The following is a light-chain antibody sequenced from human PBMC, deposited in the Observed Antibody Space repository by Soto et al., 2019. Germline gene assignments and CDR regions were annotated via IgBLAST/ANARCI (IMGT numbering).Light chain of an antibody. Sequence: DVQMTQSQSSVSASVGDRVTITCRASQGIRSWLAWYQQRPGKAPKLLIYAASSLQSGVPSRFSGSGSGTDFKLTISSLQPEDFGTDYCQRTNSCPLTFGGWTKVE. J-gene: IGKJ4*01. V-gene: IGKV1D-12*01. CDR3: QRTNSCPLT. CDR2: AAS. CDR1: QGIRSW.